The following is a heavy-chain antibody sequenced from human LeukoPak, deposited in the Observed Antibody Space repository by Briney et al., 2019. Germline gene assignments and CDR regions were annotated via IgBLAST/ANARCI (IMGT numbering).Heavy chain of an antibody. CDR3: ARYYYDSSGYYYDY. CDR2: IYYSGST. CDR1: GGSISSYY. V-gene: IGHV4-59*01. J-gene: IGHJ4*02. Sequence: SETLSLTCTVSGGSISSYYWSWIRQPPGKGLEWIGYIYYSGSTNYNPSLKSRVTISVDTSKNQFSLKLSSVTAADTAVYYCARYYYDSSGYYYDYWGQGTLVAVSS. D-gene: IGHD3-22*01.